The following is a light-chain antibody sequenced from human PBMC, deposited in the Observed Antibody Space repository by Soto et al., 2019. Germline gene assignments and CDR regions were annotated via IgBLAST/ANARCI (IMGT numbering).Light chain of an antibody. CDR2: LNSDGSH. Sequence: QPVLTQSPSASASLGASVNLTCTLSSGHSSYAIAWHQQQPEKGPRYLMKLNSDGSHNKGDGIPDRFSGSSSGAERYLTISSLQSEDEADYYCQTWGTGPRWVFGGGTKLTVL. CDR3: QTWGTGPRWV. CDR1: SGHSSYA. V-gene: IGLV4-69*01. J-gene: IGLJ3*02.